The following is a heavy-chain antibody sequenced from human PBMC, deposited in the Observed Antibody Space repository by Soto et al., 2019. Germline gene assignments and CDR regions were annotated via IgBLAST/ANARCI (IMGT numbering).Heavy chain of an antibody. J-gene: IGHJ4*02. CDR2: IYYSGST. V-gene: IGHV4-39*01. Sequence: PSETLSLTCTVSGGSISSSSYYWGWIRQPPGKGLEWIGSIYYSGSTYYNPSLKSRVTISVDTSKNQFSLKLSSVTAADTAVYYCARQGLESEPPSFDYWGQGTLVTVSS. CDR1: GGSISSSSYY. CDR3: ARQGLESEPPSFDY.